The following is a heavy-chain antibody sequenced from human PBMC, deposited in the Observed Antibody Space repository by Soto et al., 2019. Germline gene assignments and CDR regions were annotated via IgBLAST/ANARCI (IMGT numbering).Heavy chain of an antibody. D-gene: IGHD3-16*01. CDR2: IKEDGSEK. V-gene: IGHV3-7*03. CDR1: GFTFSNYW. CDR3: VRVGRLGGY. Sequence: EVQLGESGGGLVQPGGSLRLSCAASGFTFSNYWMSWVRQAPGKGLEWVANIKEDGSEKYYVDSVKGRFTISRDNAKNSLYLQMNSLSAEDTAVYYCVRVGRLGGYWGQGTLVTVSS. J-gene: IGHJ4*02.